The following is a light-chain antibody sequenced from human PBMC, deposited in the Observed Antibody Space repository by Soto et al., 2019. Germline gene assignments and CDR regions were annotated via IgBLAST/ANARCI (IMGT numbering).Light chain of an antibody. CDR2: GAS. CDR1: QSISSN. V-gene: IGKV3-15*01. CDR3: QQYQSLT. Sequence: EIVMTQSPATLSVSPGERATLSCRASQSISSNLAWYQQKPGQAPRLLIYGASTRATGIPVRFSGSGSGTDFTLTITRLEPEDFAVYYCQQYQSLTFGGGTKVDI. J-gene: IGKJ4*01.